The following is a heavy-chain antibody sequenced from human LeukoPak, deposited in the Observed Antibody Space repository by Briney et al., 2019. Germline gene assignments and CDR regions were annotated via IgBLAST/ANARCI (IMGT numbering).Heavy chain of an antibody. CDR1: GFSFSSHW. J-gene: IGHJ4*02. V-gene: IGHV3-7*03. CDR2: IKQDGSEK. Sequence: PGGSLRLSCAVSGFSFSSHWMSWVRQAPGKGLEWVANIKQDGSEKYYVDSVKGRFTISRDNAKSSLYLQMNSLRVEDTAVYYCASGRQLGYWGQGTLITVSS. D-gene: IGHD4-11*01. CDR3: ASGRQLGY.